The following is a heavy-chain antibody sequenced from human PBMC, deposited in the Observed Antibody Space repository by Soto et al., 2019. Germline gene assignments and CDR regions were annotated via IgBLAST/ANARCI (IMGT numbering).Heavy chain of an antibody. CDR3: ARANSGSYYGVGY. Sequence: GGSLRLSCAASGFTFSSYGMHWVRQAPGKGLEWVAVIWYDGSNKYYADSVKGRFTISRDNSKNTLYLQMNSLRAEDTAVYYCARANSGSYYGVGYWGQGTLVTVSS. V-gene: IGHV3-33*01. J-gene: IGHJ4*02. CDR2: IWYDGSNK. D-gene: IGHD1-26*01. CDR1: GFTFSSYG.